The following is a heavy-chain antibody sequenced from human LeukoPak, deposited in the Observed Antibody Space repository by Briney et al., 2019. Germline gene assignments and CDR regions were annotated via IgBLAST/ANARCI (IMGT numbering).Heavy chain of an antibody. CDR1: GFTFSDKY. V-gene: IGHV3-11*04. CDR3: AREWTAHHPFDI. CDR2: LSSGGSST. Sequence: GGSLRRYCEASGFTFSDKYMNWIRQAPGKGLEWLSSLSSGGSSTLYADSVKGRFTISRDDAKNSMFLQMDNLRAEDTAIYYCAREWTAHHPFDIWGQGAMVTVSS. D-gene: IGHD3/OR15-3a*01. J-gene: IGHJ3*02.